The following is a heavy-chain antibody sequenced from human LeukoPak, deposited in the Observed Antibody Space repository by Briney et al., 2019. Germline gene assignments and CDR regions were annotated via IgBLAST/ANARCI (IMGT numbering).Heavy chain of an antibody. CDR3: ARDGLLPYFLVTTASYYFDY. D-gene: IGHD2/OR15-2a*01. V-gene: IGHV1-46*01. CDR2: INPSGGST. J-gene: IGHJ4*02. CDR1: GYTFTSYY. Sequence: ASVKVSCKSSGYTFTSYYMHWVRQAPGQGLEWMGIINPSGGSTSYAQKFQGRVTMTRDTSTSTVYMELSSLRSEDTAVYYCARDGLLPYFLVTTASYYFDYWGQGTLVTVSS.